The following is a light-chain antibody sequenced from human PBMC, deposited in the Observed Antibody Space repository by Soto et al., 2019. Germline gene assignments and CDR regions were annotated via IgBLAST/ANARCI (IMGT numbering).Light chain of an antibody. J-gene: IGKJ2*01. V-gene: IGKV3-20*01. CDR3: QQYGSSPEYT. CDR2: GAS. CDR1: QSVSSSY. Sequence: EIVLPQSPGTLSLSPGERATLSCRASQSVSSSYLAWYQQKPGQAPRLLIYGASSRATGIPDRFSGSGSGTDFTLTISRLEPEDFAVYYCQQYGSSPEYTFGQGTKLEIK.